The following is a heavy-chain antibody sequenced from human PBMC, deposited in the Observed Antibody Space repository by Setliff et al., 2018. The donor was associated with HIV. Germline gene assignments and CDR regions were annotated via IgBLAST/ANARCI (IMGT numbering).Heavy chain of an antibody. D-gene: IGHD5-18*01. CDR1: GGTFSSYG. CDR3: AKGGQLWFSYFDY. Sequence: GASVKVSCKASGGTFSSYGISWVRQAPGQGLEWLGWISAYNGNTNYAQKLQGRVTMTTDTSTSTAYLELRSLRSDDTAVYYCAKGGQLWFSYFDYWGQGTLVTVSS. J-gene: IGHJ4*02. CDR2: ISAYNGNT. V-gene: IGHV1-18*01.